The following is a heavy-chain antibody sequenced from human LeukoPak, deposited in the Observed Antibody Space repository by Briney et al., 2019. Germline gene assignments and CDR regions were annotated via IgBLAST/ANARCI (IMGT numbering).Heavy chain of an antibody. Sequence: GGSLRLSCAASGFTVSSNYMSWVRQAPGKGLEWVSVIYSGGSTYYADSVKGRFTISRDNSKNTLYLQMNSLRAEDTAVYYCARSLTAVAGTIYFDYWGQGTLVTVSS. CDR3: ARSLTAVAGTIYFDY. D-gene: IGHD6-19*01. J-gene: IGHJ4*02. CDR1: GFTVSSNY. CDR2: IYSGGST. V-gene: IGHV3-66*01.